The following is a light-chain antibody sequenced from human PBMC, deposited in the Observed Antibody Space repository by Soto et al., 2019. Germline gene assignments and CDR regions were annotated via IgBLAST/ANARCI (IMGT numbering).Light chain of an antibody. CDR1: QTITTD. Sequence: EIVLTQSPATLSLSPGERATPSCRASQTITTDLAWYQQKPGQPPRLLIYDASNRATGIPARFSGSGSGTDFTLTISSLQAEDVAVYYCQQYYSDVTFGPGTKVDIK. J-gene: IGKJ1*01. CDR3: QQYYSDVT. CDR2: DAS. V-gene: IGKV3-11*01.